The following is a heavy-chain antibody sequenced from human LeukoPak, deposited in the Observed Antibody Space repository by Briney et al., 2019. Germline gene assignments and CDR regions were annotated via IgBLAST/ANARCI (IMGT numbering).Heavy chain of an antibody. CDR1: GFTFSTYG. CDR2: ARFDGGNR. Sequence: PGGSLRLSCAASGFTFSTYGMHWVRQAPGKGLEWVAFARFDGGNRYHADSVKGRFTISRDNFKNTLYLQMNSLRAEDTAVYYCARDFSLRNVDIVATIGSYWGQGTLVTVSS. CDR3: ARDFSLRNVDIVATIGSY. V-gene: IGHV3-30*02. D-gene: IGHD5-12*01. J-gene: IGHJ4*02.